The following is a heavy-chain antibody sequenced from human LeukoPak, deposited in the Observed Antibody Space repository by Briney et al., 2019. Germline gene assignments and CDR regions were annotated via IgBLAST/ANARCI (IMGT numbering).Heavy chain of an antibody. CDR1: GFTFSSYW. CDR3: AREDSGAVALDY. V-gene: IGHV3-74*01. D-gene: IGHD6-19*01. J-gene: IGHJ4*02. Sequence: GGSLRLSCAASGFTFSSYWMHWARQAPGKGLVWVSRINRDGTTTTYADSVKGRFTISRDNAMNTLYLQMNSLRAEDTAVYYCAREDSGAVALDYWGQGALVTVSS. CDR2: INRDGTTT.